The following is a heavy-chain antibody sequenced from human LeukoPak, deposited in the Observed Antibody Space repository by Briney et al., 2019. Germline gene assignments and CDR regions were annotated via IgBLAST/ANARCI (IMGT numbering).Heavy chain of an antibody. CDR2: ITSKTDGATT. CDR3: TREAVTANGYFDY. D-gene: IGHD2-21*02. Sequence: GGSLRHSCAASGFTFSGKGMHWVRQAPGKGLEWVGRITSKTDGATTDYAAPVKGRFTLSRDDSKNTLYLQMNSLKTEDTAVDYCTREAVTANGYFDYWGQGTLVTVSS. J-gene: IGHJ4*02. V-gene: IGHV3-15*01. CDR1: GFTFSGKG.